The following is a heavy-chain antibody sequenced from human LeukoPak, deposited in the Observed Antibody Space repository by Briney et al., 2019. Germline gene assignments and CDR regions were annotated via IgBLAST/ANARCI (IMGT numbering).Heavy chain of an antibody. J-gene: IGHJ4*02. CDR1: GVTFNSYG. V-gene: IGHV3-30*02. CDR2: IGHDGINK. D-gene: IGHD3-22*01. Sequence: PGGSLTLSCAASGVTFNSYGMHWIRQAPGKGLEWVAYIGHDGINKYYAASVKGRFTISRDSSKNTLHLQMNSLRAEDTAVYYCARDVRIYYYDSSPDYWGEGTLVTVCS. CDR3: ARDVRIYYYDSSPDY.